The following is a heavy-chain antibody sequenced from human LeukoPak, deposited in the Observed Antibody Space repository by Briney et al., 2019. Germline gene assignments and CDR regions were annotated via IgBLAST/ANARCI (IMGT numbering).Heavy chain of an antibody. CDR2: ISSSGTI. CDR3: ARDGSGKPLDTDY. V-gene: IGHV3-11*01. J-gene: IGHJ4*02. CDR1: GFTFSDYY. D-gene: IGHD3-10*01. Sequence: GGSLRLSCAASGFTFSDYYMSWIRQAPGKGLEWVSYISSSGTIYYADSVKGRFTISRDNAKNSLYLQMNSLRAEDTAVYYCARDGSGKPLDTDYWGQGTLVTVSS.